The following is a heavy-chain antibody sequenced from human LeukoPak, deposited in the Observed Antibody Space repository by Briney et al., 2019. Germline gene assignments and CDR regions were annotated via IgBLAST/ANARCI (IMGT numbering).Heavy chain of an antibody. CDR1: GGTFSNYA. CDR2: ISGYTGDT. V-gene: IGHV1-18*01. D-gene: IGHD2-15*01. J-gene: IGHJ3*01. Sequence: ASVKVSCKASGGTFSNYAISWVRQAPGQGLECMGWISGYTGDTKYAQILQGRFTVTTDTSTSTAYMELRSLTYDDTAVYYCARAGYCGDGGCRGGSAFDVWGQGTMVTVSS. CDR3: ARAGYCGDGGCRGGSAFDV.